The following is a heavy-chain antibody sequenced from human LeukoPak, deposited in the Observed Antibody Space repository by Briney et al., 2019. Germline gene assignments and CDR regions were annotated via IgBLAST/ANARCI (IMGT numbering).Heavy chain of an antibody. D-gene: IGHD5-12*01. CDR3: ARQYGGFPNWFDP. Sequence: KPSETLSLTCTVSGGSISNYYWSWIRQPPGRGLEWIGYIYYSGSTDYSPSLKSRVTISVDASKNQFSLKLSSVTAADTAVYYCARQYGGFPNWFDPWGQGALVTVSS. J-gene: IGHJ5*02. CDR2: IYYSGST. CDR1: GGSISNYY. V-gene: IGHV4-59*08.